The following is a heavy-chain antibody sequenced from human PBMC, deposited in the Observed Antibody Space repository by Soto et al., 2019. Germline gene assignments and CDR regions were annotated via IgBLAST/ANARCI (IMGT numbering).Heavy chain of an antibody. J-gene: IGHJ4*02. Sequence: GVSLRLSCAASGFTFDDYAMHWVRQAPGKGLEWVSGISWNSGSIGYADSVKGRFTISRDNAKNSLYLQMNSLRAEDTALYYCAKVDSSGWFFDYWGQGTLVTVSS. CDR3: AKVDSSGWFFDY. V-gene: IGHV3-9*01. D-gene: IGHD6-19*01. CDR1: GFTFDDYA. CDR2: ISWNSGSI.